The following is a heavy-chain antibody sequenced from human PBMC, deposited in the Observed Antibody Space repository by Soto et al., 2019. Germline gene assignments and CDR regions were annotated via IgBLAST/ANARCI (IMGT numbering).Heavy chain of an antibody. CDR1: CGSISSDY. CDR2: IYYSGST. J-gene: IGHJ4*02. D-gene: IGHD4-17*01. CDR3: ARRYGASFDY. Sequence: SETLSLTCTVSCGSISSDYWSWIRQPPGKGLEWIGYIYYSGSTNYNPSLKSRVTISVDTSKNQFSLKLSSVTAADTAVYYCARRYGASFDYWGQGTLVTVS. V-gene: IGHV4-59*01.